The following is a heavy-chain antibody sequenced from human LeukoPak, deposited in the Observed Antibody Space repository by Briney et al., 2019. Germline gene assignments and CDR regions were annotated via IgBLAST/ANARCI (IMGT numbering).Heavy chain of an antibody. CDR1: GFTFSNYD. J-gene: IGHJ6*02. CDR3: ARGDPFYYYGMDV. Sequence: PGGSLRLSCAASGFTFSNYDMHWVRQGTGKGLEWVSTIGTSDDTFYSGSVKGRFTISRDNAKSSLYLQMNSLRAEDTAVYYCARGDPFYYYGMDVWGQGTTVTVSS. CDR2: IGTSDDT. D-gene: IGHD2-21*02. V-gene: IGHV3-13*04.